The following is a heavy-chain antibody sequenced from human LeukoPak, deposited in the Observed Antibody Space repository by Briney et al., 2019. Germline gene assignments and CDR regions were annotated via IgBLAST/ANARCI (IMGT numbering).Heavy chain of an antibody. J-gene: IGHJ5*02. D-gene: IGHD2-2*01. CDR3: ARDHPAYQLQLGAWFDP. CDR2: IYYSGST. CDR1: GGSISSSSYY. Sequence: SETLFLTCTVSGGSISSSSYYWGWIRQPPGKGLEWIGSIYYSGSTYYNPSLKSRVTISVDTSKNQFSLKLSSVTAADTAVYYCARDHPAYQLQLGAWFDPWGQGTLVTVSS. V-gene: IGHV4-39*07.